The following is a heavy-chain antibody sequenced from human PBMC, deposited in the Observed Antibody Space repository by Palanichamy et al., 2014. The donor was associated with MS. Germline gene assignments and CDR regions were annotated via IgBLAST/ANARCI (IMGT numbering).Heavy chain of an antibody. Sequence: DVQLVESGGGLVKPAGSLRLSCAASGFTFSSYTMNWVRQAPGKGLEWVSSISTSSIYIYYADSVKGRFTVSRDNAKNSLYLQLNSLRAEDTALYYCARGRAVTYDSSGHYADYWGQGTLVTVSS. J-gene: IGHJ4*02. D-gene: IGHD3-22*01. V-gene: IGHV3-21*01. CDR3: ARGRAVTYDSSGHYADY. CDR2: ISTSSIYI. CDR1: GFTFSSYT.